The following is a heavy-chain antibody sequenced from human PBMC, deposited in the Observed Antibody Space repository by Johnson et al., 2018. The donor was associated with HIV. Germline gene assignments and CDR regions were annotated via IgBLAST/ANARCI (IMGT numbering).Heavy chain of an antibody. J-gene: IGHJ3*02. Sequence: VQLVESGGGLVKPGGSLRLSCAASGFTFSSYWMSWVRQAPGKGLEWVANIKQDGSERYFVDSVKGRFTISRDSAKNCLYLQMNSLRADDTALYYCAKGGYSSSWYLWDTFNMWGQGTMVTVSS. V-gene: IGHV3-7*05. D-gene: IGHD2-2*01. CDR2: IKQDGSER. CDR3: AKGGYSSSWYLWDTFNM. CDR1: GFTFSSYW.